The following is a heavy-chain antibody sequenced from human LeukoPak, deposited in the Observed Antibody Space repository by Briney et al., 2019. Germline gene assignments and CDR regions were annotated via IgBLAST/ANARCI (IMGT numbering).Heavy chain of an antibody. D-gene: IGHD3-9*01. CDR1: GYTFTSYG. J-gene: IGHJ4*02. CDR2: ISAYNGNT. CDR3: ASDRRPYYDILSGFDY. V-gene: IGHV1-18*01. Sequence: ASVKVSCKASGYTFTSYGISWVRQAPGQGLEWMGWISAYNGNTNYTQKLQGRVTMTTDTSTSTAYMELRSLRSDDTAVYYCASDRRPYYDILSGFDYWGQGTLVTVYS.